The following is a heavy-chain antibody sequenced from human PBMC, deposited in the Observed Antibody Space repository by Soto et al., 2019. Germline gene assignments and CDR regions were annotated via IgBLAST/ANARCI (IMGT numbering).Heavy chain of an antibody. V-gene: IGHV3-21*01. CDR3: ARGAPITRLREVIAAKPH. CDR2: ISSSSSYI. D-gene: IGHD3-10*01. J-gene: IGHJ4*02. CDR1: GFTFVSYS. Sequence: PGGSLRLSCAAPGFTFVSYSMNWVRQAPGKGLEWVSSISSSSSYIYYADSVKGRFTISRDNAKNSLYLQMNSLRAEDTAVYYCARGAPITRLREVIAAKPHWAQGTLVTVSS.